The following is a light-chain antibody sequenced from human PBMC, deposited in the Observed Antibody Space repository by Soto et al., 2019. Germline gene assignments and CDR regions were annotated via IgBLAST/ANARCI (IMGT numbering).Light chain of an antibody. CDR1: QSISSW. CDR3: QQYDSFPLS. J-gene: IGKJ4*01. V-gene: IGKV1-5*01. Sequence: DIQMTQSPSTLSASLGDRVTITCRASQSISSWLAWYQQKPGKAPKLLIYDASNLETGGPSRFSGGGSGTDFTLTISSLQPEDVATYYCQQYDSFPLSFGGGTKVDI. CDR2: DAS.